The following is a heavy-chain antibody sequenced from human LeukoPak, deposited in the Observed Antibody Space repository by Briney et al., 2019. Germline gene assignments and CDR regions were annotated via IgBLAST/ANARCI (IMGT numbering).Heavy chain of an antibody. V-gene: IGHV3-21*04. CDR2: ISSSSSYI. J-gene: IGHJ3*02. CDR1: GFTFSSYS. Sequence: GGSLRLSCAASGFTFSSYSMNWVRQAPGKGLEWVSSISSSSSYIYYADSVKGRFTISRDNAKNSLYLQMNSLRAEDTAVYYCAKDRKLLGMEGAFDIRGQGTMVTVSS. CDR3: AKDRKLLGMEGAFDI. D-gene: IGHD7-27*01.